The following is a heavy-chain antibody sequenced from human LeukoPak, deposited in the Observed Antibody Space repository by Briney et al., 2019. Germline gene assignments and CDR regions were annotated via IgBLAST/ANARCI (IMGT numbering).Heavy chain of an antibody. J-gene: IGHJ4*02. CDR2: ISWNSGSI. Sequence: PGGFLRLSCAASGFTFDDYAMHWVRQAPGKGLEWVSGISWNSGSIGYADSVKGRFTISRDNAKNSLYLQMNSLRAEDTALYYCAKGKSSGSYYPFDYWGQGTLVTVSS. D-gene: IGHD3-22*01. CDR1: GFTFDDYA. V-gene: IGHV3-9*01. CDR3: AKGKSSGSYYPFDY.